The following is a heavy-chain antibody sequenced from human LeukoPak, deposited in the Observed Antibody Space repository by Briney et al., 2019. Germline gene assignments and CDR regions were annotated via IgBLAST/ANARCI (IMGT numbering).Heavy chain of an antibody. CDR3: AKNYYDSSGYGFDF. CDR2: ISSSGTTI. Sequence: PGGSLRLSCAASGFTFSDYYITWIRQAPGKGLEWVSYISSSGTTIYYADSVKGRFTISRDNAKNTLYLQMSSLRAEDTAVYYCAKNYYDSSGYGFDFWGQGTLVTVSS. CDR1: GFTFSDYY. J-gene: IGHJ4*02. D-gene: IGHD3-22*01. V-gene: IGHV3-11*01.